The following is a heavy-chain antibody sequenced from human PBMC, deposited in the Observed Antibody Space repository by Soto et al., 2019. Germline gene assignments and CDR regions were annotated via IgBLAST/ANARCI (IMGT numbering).Heavy chain of an antibody. J-gene: IGHJ4*02. D-gene: IGHD6-25*01. Sequence: SETLSLTCTVSGGSISSYYWSWIRQPPGKGLEWIWDIYYSGSTNYNPSLKSRVTISVDTSKNQFSLKLSSVTAADTAVYYCARASWVAATIFDYWGQGTLVTVSS. V-gene: IGHV4-59*01. CDR1: GGSISSYY. CDR2: IYYSGST. CDR3: ARASWVAATIFDY.